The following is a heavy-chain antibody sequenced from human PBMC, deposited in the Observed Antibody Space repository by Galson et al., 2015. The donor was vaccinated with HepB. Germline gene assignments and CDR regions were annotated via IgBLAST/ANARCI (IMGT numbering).Heavy chain of an antibody. Sequence: LSLTCAVYGGSFSGYYWRWIRQPPGKGLEWIGEINHSGSTNYNPSLKSRVTISVDTSKNQFSLKLSSVTAADTAVYYCASRRYYYDSRGYYHFYYYYGMDVWGQGTTVTVSS. CDR1: GGSFSGYY. CDR2: INHSGST. CDR3: ASRRYYYDSRGYYHFYYYYGMDV. D-gene: IGHD3-22*01. V-gene: IGHV4-34*01. J-gene: IGHJ6*02.